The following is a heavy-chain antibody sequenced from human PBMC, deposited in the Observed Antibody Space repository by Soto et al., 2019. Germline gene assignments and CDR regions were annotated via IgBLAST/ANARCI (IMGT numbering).Heavy chain of an antibody. CDR3: AKVPYYYDSSGYSAPFDY. J-gene: IGHJ4*02. D-gene: IGHD3-22*01. V-gene: IGHV3-23*01. CDR1: GFTFSSYA. CDR2: ISGSGGST. Sequence: VGSLRLSCAASGFTFSSYAMGWVRQAPGKGLEWVSAISGSGGSTYYADSVKGRFTISRDNSKNTLYLQMNSLRAEDTAVYYCAKVPYYYDSSGYSAPFDYWGQGTRVTVSS.